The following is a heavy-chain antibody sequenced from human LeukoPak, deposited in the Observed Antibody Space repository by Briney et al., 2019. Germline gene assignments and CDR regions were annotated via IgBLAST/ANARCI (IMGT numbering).Heavy chain of an antibody. V-gene: IGHV1-2*02. CDR2: IKPSSGGT. CDR3: ARFGLNGSTFDI. Sequence: GASVKVSCKASGYTFTGYYIHWVRQAPGQGLEWMGWIKPSSGGTNYAQNFQGRVTMTRDTSINTAYMELSRLRSDDTAVYYCARFGLNGSTFDIWGQGTMVTVSS. D-gene: IGHD1-20*01. J-gene: IGHJ3*02. CDR1: GYTFTGYY.